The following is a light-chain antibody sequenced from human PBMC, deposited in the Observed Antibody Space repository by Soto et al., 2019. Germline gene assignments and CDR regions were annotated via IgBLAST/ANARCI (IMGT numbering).Light chain of an antibody. CDR2: DAS. CDR1: RSISDW. V-gene: IGKV1-5*01. J-gene: IGKJ1*01. Sequence: DIQMTQSPASLSPSVGDRVTITCRAGRSISDWLAWYQQKPGKAPERLIFDASNLKSGVSSRFSGSGSGTEFTLTISRLQPDDVATYYCLQYSSHSWTFGQGTKVDIK. CDR3: LQYSSHSWT.